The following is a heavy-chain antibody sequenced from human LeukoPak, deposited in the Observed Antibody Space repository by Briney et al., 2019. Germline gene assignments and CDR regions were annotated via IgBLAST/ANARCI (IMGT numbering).Heavy chain of an antibody. CDR2: ISANSGSI. Sequence: GGSLRLSCAASGFTFDDYAMHWDRQAPGKGLEWVSGISANSGSINYPDSVKGRFTISRDNAKNSLYLQMNSLRTEDTALYYCVRLRRELLVGDYFDYWGQGTLVTVSS. D-gene: IGHD1-26*01. CDR3: VRLRRELLVGDYFDY. V-gene: IGHV3-9*01. CDR1: GFTFDDYA. J-gene: IGHJ4*02.